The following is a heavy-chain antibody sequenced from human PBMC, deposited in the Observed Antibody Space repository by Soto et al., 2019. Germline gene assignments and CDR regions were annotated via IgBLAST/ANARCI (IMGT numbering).Heavy chain of an antibody. D-gene: IGHD3-16*02. CDR3: AKSPTYDYVWGSYRQFDY. Sequence: PGGSLKLSCAASGFTFSSYAMTWSRQAQGKGLEWVSAISGSGGSTYYADSVKGRFTISRDNSKNTLYLQMNSLRAEDTAVYYCAKSPTYDYVWGSYRQFDYWCQGTLVTVSS. V-gene: IGHV3-23*01. CDR2: ISGSGGST. CDR1: GFTFSSYA. J-gene: IGHJ4*02.